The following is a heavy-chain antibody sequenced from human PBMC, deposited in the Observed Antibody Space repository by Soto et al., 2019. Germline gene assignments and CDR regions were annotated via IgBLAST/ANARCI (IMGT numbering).Heavy chain of an antibody. D-gene: IGHD7-27*01. CDR3: ARDRPDWGYYYYGMDV. Sequence: GASVKVPCKASGYTFNSYGISWVRQAPGQGLEWMGWISAYNGNTNYAQKLQGRVTMTTDTSTSTAYMELRSLRSDDTAVYYCARDRPDWGYYYYGMDVWGQGTTVTVPS. V-gene: IGHV1-18*01. CDR2: ISAYNGNT. J-gene: IGHJ6*02. CDR1: GYTFNSYG.